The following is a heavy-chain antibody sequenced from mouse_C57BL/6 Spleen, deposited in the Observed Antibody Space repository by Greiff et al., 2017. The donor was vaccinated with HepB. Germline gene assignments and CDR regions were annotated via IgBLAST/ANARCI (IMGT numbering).Heavy chain of an antibody. CDR1: GYTFTSYW. D-gene: IGHD1-1*01. V-gene: IGHV1-59*01. CDR2: IDPSDSYT. J-gene: IGHJ2*01. CDR3: ARARYYYGSSYPHY. Sequence: QVQLQQPGAELVRPGTSVKLSCKASGYTFTSYWMHWVKQRPGQGLEWIGVIDPSDSYTNYNQKFKGKATLTVDTSSSTAYMQLSSLSSEDSAVYYCARARYYYGSSYPHYWGQGPTLTVAS.